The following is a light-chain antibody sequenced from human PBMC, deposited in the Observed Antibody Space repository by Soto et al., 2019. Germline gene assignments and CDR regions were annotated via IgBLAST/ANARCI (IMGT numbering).Light chain of an antibody. V-gene: IGKV1-39*01. CDR1: QSISSY. J-gene: IGKJ2*01. CDR3: QQSYSTPYT. Sequence: DIQMTQSPSSLSPSVGDRVTITCRASQSISSYLNWYKQKPGKAPKLLIYAASSLQSGVPSRFSGSGSGTDFTLTISSLKPEDFETYYCQQSYSTPYTFGQGTKVDI. CDR2: AAS.